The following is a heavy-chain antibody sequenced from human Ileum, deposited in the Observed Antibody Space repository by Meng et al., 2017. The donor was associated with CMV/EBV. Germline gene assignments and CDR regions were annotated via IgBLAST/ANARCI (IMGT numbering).Heavy chain of an antibody. J-gene: IGHJ6*02. CDR1: GFTFSSYA. CDR2: ISYDGSNK. CDR3: TRGCDNIPCPADV. D-gene: IGHD2-21*01. Sequence: GGSLRLSCAASGFTFSSYAMHWVRQAPGKGLEWVAVISYDGSNKYYADSVKGRFTISRDNARSTLFLKINSLRAEDAAVYYCTRGCDNIPCPADVWGQGTTVTVSS. V-gene: IGHV3-30*04.